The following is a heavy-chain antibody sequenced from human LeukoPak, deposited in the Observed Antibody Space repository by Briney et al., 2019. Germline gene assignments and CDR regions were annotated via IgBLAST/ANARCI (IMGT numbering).Heavy chain of an antibody. J-gene: IGHJ4*02. D-gene: IGHD3-22*01. Sequence: ASVKVSCTASGYTFTIYYIHWVRQAPGQGHEWMGIINPSGGSTSYAQKFQGRVTMTRDTSTSTVYMELSSLRSEDTAVYYCARAGGYYDSSGYYDYWGQGTLVTVSS. CDR2: INPSGGST. V-gene: IGHV1-46*01. CDR3: ARAGGYYDSSGYYDY. CDR1: GYTFTIYY.